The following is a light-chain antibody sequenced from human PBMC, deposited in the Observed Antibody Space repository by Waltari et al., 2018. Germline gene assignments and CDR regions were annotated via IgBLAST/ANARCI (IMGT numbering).Light chain of an antibody. CDR2: VNSDGSH. Sequence: QLVLTQSPSASASLGASVTLTCTLRSRHSNHILAWLQQRPGKGPRYLMKVNSDGSHSKGDESPDRFSGSSSGAERYLTISSLQSEDEADYYCQSGGHGTWVFGGGTKLTVL. CDR3: QSGGHGTWV. V-gene: IGLV4-69*01. J-gene: IGLJ3*02. CDR1: SRHSNHI.